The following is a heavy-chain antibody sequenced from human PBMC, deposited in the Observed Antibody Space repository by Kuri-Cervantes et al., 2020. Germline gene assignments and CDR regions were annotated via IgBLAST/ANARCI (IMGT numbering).Heavy chain of an antibody. CDR3: ARGRRPDP. Sequence: GESLKISCAGSRFTFSSYAMSWVRRAPGTGLEWVSPFSGSAGTTCNADSVKGRFTISRDNAKNSLYLQMNSLRVEDTALYFCARGRRPDPWGQGTLVTVSS. V-gene: IGHV3-23*01. CDR1: RFTFSSYA. J-gene: IGHJ5*02. CDR2: FSGSAGTT.